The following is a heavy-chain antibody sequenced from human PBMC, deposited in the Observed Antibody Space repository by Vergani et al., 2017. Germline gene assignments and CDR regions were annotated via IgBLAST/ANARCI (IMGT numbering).Heavy chain of an antibody. CDR2: IHPADSDT. CDR1: GYSFTNYW. Sequence: EVQLVQSGAEVNKPGESLKISCQISGYSFTNYWIGSVRQMPGKGLEWMGIIHPADSDTIYSPSFQGQVTISVDKSISNAYLQRSSLRASDSAMYYCARLYGRDSSGSKYFDYWGQGTLVTVSS. CDR3: ARLYGRDSSGSKYFDY. V-gene: IGHV5-51*01. D-gene: IGHD3-22*01. J-gene: IGHJ4*02.